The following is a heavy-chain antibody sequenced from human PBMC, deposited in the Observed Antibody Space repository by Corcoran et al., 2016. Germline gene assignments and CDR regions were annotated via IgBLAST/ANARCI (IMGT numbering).Heavy chain of an antibody. CDR2: ISYDGSNK. CDR1: GFTFSSYG. V-gene: IGHV3-30*18. CDR3: AKDQGGAYCGGDCDSFYDY. Sequence: QVQLVESGGGVVQPGRSLRLSCAASGFTFSSYGMHWVRQAPGKGLEWVAVISYDGSNKYYADSVKGRFTISRDNSKNTLYLQMNSLRAEDTAVYYCAKDQGGAYCGGDCDSFYDYWGQGTLVTVSS. J-gene: IGHJ4*02. D-gene: IGHD2-21*02.